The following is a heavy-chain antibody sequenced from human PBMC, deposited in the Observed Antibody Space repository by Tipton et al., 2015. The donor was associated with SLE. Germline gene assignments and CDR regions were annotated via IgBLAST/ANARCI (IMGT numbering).Heavy chain of an antibody. CDR3: AREPSTGAFDY. D-gene: IGHD1-14*01. CDR2: INHDGSEI. V-gene: IGHV3-7*01. CDR1: GFTFSSSW. J-gene: IGHJ4*02. Sequence: SLRLSCAASGFTFSSSWMNWVRQAPGKGLEWVANINHDGSEIFYVDSVKGRFTIFRDNAKYTLYLQMNSLRAEDTALYYCAREPSTGAFDYWGQGNLVTVSS.